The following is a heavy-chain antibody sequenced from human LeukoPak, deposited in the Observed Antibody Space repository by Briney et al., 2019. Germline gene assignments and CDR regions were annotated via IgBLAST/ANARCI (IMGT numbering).Heavy chain of an antibody. V-gene: IGHV3-23*01. Sequence: GGSLRLSCAASGFIFSTYGMNWVRRAPGKGLEWVSGIRGSGDITYYAVSVKGRFTISRDNSKNTLYLQMNSLRAEDTAVYYCARDRFGELPDYWGQGTLVTVSS. D-gene: IGHD3-10*01. CDR3: ARDRFGELPDY. J-gene: IGHJ4*02. CDR2: IRGSGDIT. CDR1: GFIFSTYG.